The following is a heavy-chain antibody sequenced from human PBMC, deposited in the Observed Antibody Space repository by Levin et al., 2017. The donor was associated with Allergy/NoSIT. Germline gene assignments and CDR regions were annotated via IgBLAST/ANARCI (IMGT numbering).Heavy chain of an antibody. D-gene: IGHD4-11*01. CDR1: GFTFSSYG. J-gene: IGHJ4*02. V-gene: IGHV3-30*03. Sequence: SGGSLRLSCAASGFTFSSYGMHWVRQAPGKGLEWVAVISYDGSNKYYADSVKGRFTISRDNSKNTLYLQMNSLRAEDTAVYYCALTPNPGVSNPDYWGQGTLVTVSS. CDR2: ISYDGSNK. CDR3: ALTPNPGVSNPDY.